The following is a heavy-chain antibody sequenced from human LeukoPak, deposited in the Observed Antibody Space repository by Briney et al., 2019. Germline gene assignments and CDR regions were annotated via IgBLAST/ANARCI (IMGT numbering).Heavy chain of an antibody. J-gene: IGHJ4*02. CDR1: GYSISSGYY. D-gene: IGHD2-2*01. Sequence: PSETLSPTCAVSGYSISSGYYWGWIRQPPGKGLEWIGSIYYSGSTYYNPSLKSRLTISVDTSKNQFSLKLSSVTAADTAVYYCARHQDVVIVPAAPTPFDYWGQGTLVTVSS. CDR2: IYYSGST. V-gene: IGHV4-38-2*01. CDR3: ARHQDVVIVPAAPTPFDY.